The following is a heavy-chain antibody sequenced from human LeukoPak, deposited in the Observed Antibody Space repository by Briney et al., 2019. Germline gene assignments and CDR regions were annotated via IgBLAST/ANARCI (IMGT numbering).Heavy chain of an antibody. V-gene: IGHV3-23*01. J-gene: IGHJ4*02. CDR3: AKAVTAYYFDY. CDR2: ISGSGGST. Sequence: GGSLRLSCAASGFTVSSNYMSWVRQAPGKGLEWVSAISGSGGSTYYADSVKGRFTISRDNSKNTLYLQMNSLRAEDTAVYYCAKAVTAYYFDYWGQGTLVTVSS. D-gene: IGHD1-20*01. CDR1: GFTVSSNY.